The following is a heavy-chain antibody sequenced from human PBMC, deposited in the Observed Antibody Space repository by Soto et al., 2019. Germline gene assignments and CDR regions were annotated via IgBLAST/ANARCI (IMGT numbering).Heavy chain of an antibody. V-gene: IGHV1-18*01. CDR3: ARGANWVDI. CDR1: GYTFKSYG. D-gene: IGHD7-27*01. J-gene: IGHJ3*02. Sequence: ASVKVSCKASGYTFKSYGITWIRQAPGQGLEWMGWISAYNGDTNYAQKVQGRVTMTTDTSTSTAYMEVGSLRADDTAVYYCARGANWVDIWGQGTMVT. CDR2: ISAYNGDT.